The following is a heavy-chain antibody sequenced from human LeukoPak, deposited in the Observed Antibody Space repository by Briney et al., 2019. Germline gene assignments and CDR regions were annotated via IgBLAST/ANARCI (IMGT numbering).Heavy chain of an antibody. J-gene: IGHJ4*02. D-gene: IGHD1-26*01. V-gene: IGHV4-39*01. CDR1: GGSISSSSYY. CDR2: IYYSGST. CDR3: ARVQRWELLSAAYYFDY. Sequence: SETLSLTCTVSGGSISSSSYYWGWIRQPPGKGLEWIGSIYYSGSTYYNPSLKSRVTISVDTSKNQFSLKLCSVTAADTAVYYCARVQRWELLSAAYYFDYWGQGTLVTVSS.